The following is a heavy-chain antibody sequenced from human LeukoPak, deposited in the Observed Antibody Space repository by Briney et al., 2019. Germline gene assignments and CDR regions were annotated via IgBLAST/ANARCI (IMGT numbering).Heavy chain of an antibody. Sequence: GGSLRLSCAASGFTVSNNYVNWVRQAPGKGLEWVSLIYRDGSTSYADSVKDRFTISRDNSKNTLYLQMNSLRVEDTAVYYCARELPYYFDYWGQGTLVTVSS. J-gene: IGHJ4*02. CDR3: ARELPYYFDY. D-gene: IGHD2-2*01. CDR1: GFTVSNNY. CDR2: IYRDGST. V-gene: IGHV3-66*01.